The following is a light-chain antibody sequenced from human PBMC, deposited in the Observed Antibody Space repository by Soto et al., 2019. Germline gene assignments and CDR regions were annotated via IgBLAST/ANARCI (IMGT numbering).Light chain of an antibody. CDR1: QSVSSW. J-gene: IGKJ2*01. CDR3: QRTNTFPYT. V-gene: IGKV1-12*01. CDR2: EAS. Sequence: DIQMTQSPSSVSASVGDRVTITCRASQSVSSWLVWYQQKPGKAPKFLIYEASTLQSGVPSRFSGSGSGTDFTLTISSLQPEDFATYYCQRTNTFPYTFGQGTKVDIK.